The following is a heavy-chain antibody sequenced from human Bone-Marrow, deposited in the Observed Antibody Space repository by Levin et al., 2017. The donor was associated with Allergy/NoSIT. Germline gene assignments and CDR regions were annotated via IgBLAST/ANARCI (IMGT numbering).Heavy chain of an antibody. CDR1: GLTFSNAK. CDR3: STDRD. J-gene: IGHJ4*02. Sequence: LGESLKISCVASGLTFSNAKMNWVRRAPGKGLEWLGRIRSNADGGTTDYAASVKGRFTISRDDSKNTVYLQMKSLNAEDSGVYYCSTDRDWGQGTPVSVSS. V-gene: IGHV3-15*01. CDR2: IRSNADGGTT.